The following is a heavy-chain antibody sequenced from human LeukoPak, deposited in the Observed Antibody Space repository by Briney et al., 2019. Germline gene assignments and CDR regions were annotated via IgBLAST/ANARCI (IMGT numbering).Heavy chain of an antibody. CDR3: ARRYCSSTSCCYFDY. J-gene: IGHJ4*02. Sequence: ASVKVSCKASGYTFTDYYMHWVRQAPGQGLEWMGWINANRGGTNYAQRFQGRVTMTRDTSITTAYMELSRLKSDDTAVYYCARRYCSSTSCCYFDYWGQGTLVT. CDR2: INANRGGT. V-gene: IGHV1-2*02. CDR1: GYTFTDYY. D-gene: IGHD2-2*01.